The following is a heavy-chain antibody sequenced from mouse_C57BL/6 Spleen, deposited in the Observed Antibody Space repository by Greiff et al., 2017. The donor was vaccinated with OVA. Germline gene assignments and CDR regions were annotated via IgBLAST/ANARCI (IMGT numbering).Heavy chain of an antibody. CDR2: ISSGSSTI. D-gene: IGHD2-4*01. J-gene: IGHJ2*01. CDR1: GFTFSDYG. V-gene: IGHV5-17*01. CDR3: ATGDYGLDY. Sequence: EVKVVESGGGLVKPGGSLKLSCAASGFTFSDYGMHWVRQAPEKGLEWVAYISSGSSTIYYADTVKGRFTISRDNAKNTLFLQMTSLRSEDTAMYYCATGDYGLDYWGQGTTLTVSS.